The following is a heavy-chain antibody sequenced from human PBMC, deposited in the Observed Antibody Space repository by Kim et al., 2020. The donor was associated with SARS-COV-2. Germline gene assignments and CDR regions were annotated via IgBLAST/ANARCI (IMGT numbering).Heavy chain of an antibody. D-gene: IGHD1-1*01. CDR2: ISGYNGDT. CDR3: ARGGRTTGAVFDH. Sequence: ASVKVSCKASGYIFRSYGINWVRQAPGQGLEWMGWISGYNGDTHYAQSLQGRVTLTTDTSTRTVYMEVTSLRPDDTAIYFCARGGRTTGAVFDHWGQGTLVTVPS. V-gene: IGHV1-18*01. CDR1: GYIFRSYG. J-gene: IGHJ4*02.